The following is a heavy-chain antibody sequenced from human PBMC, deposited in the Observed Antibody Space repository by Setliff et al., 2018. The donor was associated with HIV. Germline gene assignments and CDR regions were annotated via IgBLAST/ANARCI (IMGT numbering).Heavy chain of an antibody. V-gene: IGHV4-34*01. D-gene: IGHD3-16*01. CDR3: AKGVKWLDP. Sequence: SETLSLTCAVYGGSFSDYSWTWIRQPPGRGLEWIGEINFSGSTTYNTSLKSRVTISVDPSKNQFSLQVTSVTAADTAAYYCAKGVKWLDPWGQGIQVTVSS. J-gene: IGHJ5*02. CDR2: INFSGST. CDR1: GGSFSDYS.